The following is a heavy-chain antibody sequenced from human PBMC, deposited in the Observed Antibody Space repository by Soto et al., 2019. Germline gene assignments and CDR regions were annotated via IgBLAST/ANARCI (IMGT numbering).Heavy chain of an antibody. Sequence: QVQLQQWGAGLLKPSETLSLTCAVYGGSFSGYYWTWIRQPPGTGLEWIGEINHSGSTNYNPSLKSRVTISVDPSKNQFSLKLTSVTAADTAVYYCARDKITGLFDYLGQGTLVTVSS. CDR1: GGSFSGYY. D-gene: IGHD2-8*02. V-gene: IGHV4-34*01. J-gene: IGHJ4*02. CDR3: ARDKITGLFDY. CDR2: INHSGST.